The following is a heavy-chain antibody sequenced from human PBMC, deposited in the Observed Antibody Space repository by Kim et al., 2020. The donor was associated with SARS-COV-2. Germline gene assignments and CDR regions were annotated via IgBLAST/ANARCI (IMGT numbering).Heavy chain of an antibody. CDR2: IIPIFGTA. V-gene: IGHV1-69*13. CDR1: GGTFSSYA. D-gene: IGHD6-13*01. J-gene: IGHJ6*02. CDR3: ARSGMIAAAGMEYYYGMDV. Sequence: SVKVSCKASGGTFSSYAISWVRQAPGQGLEWMGGIIPIFGTANYAQKFQGRVTITADESTSTAYMELSSLRSEDTAVYYCARSGMIAAAGMEYYYGMDVWGQGTTVTVSS.